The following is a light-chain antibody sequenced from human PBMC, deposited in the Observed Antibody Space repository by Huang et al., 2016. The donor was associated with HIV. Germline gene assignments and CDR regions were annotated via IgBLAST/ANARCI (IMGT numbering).Light chain of an antibody. J-gene: IGKJ5*01. Sequence: IQMTQSPTSLSASVGDRVYISCRTSQSVGTYLNWYQQKPGKAQKLLISSASTLHSGVPSRFSGGGSGTVFTLTIRGLQFDDFATYFCQQSYGALSSFGPGTRL. CDR2: SAS. V-gene: IGKV1-39*01. CDR1: QSVGTY. CDR3: QQSYGALSS.